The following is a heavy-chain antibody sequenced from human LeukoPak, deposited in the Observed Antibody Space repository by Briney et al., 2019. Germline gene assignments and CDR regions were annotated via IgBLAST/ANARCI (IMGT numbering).Heavy chain of an antibody. D-gene: IGHD3-22*01. J-gene: IGHJ3*02. CDR3: ARDDSVVVMASDAFDI. V-gene: IGHV4-61*02. CDR2: ICTSGST. CDR1: GGSISSGSYY. Sequence: PSQTLSLTCTVSGGSISSGSYYWSWIRQPAGKGLEWIGRICTSGSTNYNPSLKSRVTISVDTSKNQFSLKLSSVTAADTAVYYCARDDSVVVMASDAFDIWGQGTMVTVSS.